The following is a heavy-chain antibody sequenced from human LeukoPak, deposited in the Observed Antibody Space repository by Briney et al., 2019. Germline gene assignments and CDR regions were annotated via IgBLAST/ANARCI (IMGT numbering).Heavy chain of an antibody. CDR3: ARLFTRAWEYRYGVDV. Sequence: SETLSLTCAVYGGSFSGYYWSWIRQPPGKGLEWIGSIYIDGITHYNSSLQSRVTLSIDTSKNQFSLKLTSVTAADTAVFYCARLFTRAWEYRYGVDVWGQGTAVTVSS. V-gene: IGHV4-34*01. CDR1: GGSFSGYY. CDR2: IYIDGIT. D-gene: IGHD1-26*01. J-gene: IGHJ6*02.